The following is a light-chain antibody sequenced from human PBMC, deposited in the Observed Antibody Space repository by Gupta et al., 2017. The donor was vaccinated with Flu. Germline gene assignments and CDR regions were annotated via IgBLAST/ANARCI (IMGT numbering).Light chain of an antibody. CDR1: QSVSNY. Sequence: DIQMTQSPSSLSASVGDRVTITCRASQSVSNYLNWYQKNPGKAPKLLIYAASSLQTGVPSRFSGSGSETDFTLTISSLQPEDFATYFCQQTFTSLYTFGQGTNLEIK. J-gene: IGKJ2*01. V-gene: IGKV1-39*01. CDR2: AAS. CDR3: QQTFTSLYT.